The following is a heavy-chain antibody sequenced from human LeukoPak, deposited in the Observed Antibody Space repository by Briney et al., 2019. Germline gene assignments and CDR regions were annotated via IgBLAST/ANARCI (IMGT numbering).Heavy chain of an antibody. CDR1: GGTFSSYA. Sequence: ASVKVSCKASGGTFSSYAINWVRQATGQGLEWMGWMNPNSGNTGYAQKFQGRVTMTRNTSISTAYMELSSLRSEDTAVYYCARNLFALNWFDPWGQGTLVTVSS. V-gene: IGHV1-8*02. CDR2: MNPNSGNT. D-gene: IGHD3-10*02. CDR3: ARNLFALNWFDP. J-gene: IGHJ5*02.